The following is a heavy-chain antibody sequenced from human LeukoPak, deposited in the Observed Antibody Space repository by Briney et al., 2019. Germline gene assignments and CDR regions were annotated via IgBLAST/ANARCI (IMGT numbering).Heavy chain of an antibody. CDR1: GFTFSSYS. Sequence: GGSLRLSCAASGFTFSSYSMNWVRQAPGKGLEWVSSISSSSSYIYYADSVKGRFTISRDNAKNSLYLQMNSLRAEDTAVYYCASIDFDWFGFDYWGQGTLVTVSS. J-gene: IGHJ4*02. D-gene: IGHD3-9*01. CDR2: ISSSSSYI. V-gene: IGHV3-21*01. CDR3: ASIDFDWFGFDY.